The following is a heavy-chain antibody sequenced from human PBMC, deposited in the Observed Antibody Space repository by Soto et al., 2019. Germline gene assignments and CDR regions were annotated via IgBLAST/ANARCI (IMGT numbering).Heavy chain of an antibody. J-gene: IGHJ4*02. D-gene: IGHD2-15*01. CDR2: IKQDGSEK. CDR1: GFTFSSYW. Sequence: EVQLVESGGGLVQPGGSLRLSCAASGFTFSSYWMSWVRQAPGKGLEWVANIKQDGSEKYYVDSVKGRFTISRDNSKSTLYLQMNSLRAEDTALYYCTRESAASFDYWGQGTLVTVSS. CDR3: TRESAASFDY. V-gene: IGHV3-7*03.